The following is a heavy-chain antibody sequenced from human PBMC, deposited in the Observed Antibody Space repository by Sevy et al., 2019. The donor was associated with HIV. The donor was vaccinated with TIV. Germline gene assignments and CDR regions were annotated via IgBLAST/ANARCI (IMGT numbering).Heavy chain of an antibody. J-gene: IGHJ6*02. D-gene: IGHD2-2*01. CDR3: ASSRYCSSTSCHRHYYYYGMDV. CDR2: IISSGGTI. CDR1: GFTFSDYY. V-gene: IGHV3-11*01. Sequence: GGSLKPSCPASGFTFSDYYISWIRQAPGKGLGGVRYIISSGGTINYADPMKGRFTFSRDNAKNSLYLQMNSLRAEDTAVYYCASSRYCSSTSCHRHYYYYGMDVWGQGTTVTVSS.